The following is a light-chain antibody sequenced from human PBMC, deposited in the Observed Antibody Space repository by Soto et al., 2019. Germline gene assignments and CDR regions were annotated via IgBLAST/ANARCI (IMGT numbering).Light chain of an antibody. CDR2: GAT. Sequence: EIVLTQSPGTLSLSPGEGATLSCRASESLGNNYLAWYKQKPGQSPRLLFSGATSRASGIPDRFSGSGSGTDFTLTISRVEPKDFGVYFCQQYGRLPITFGQGTRLEIK. CDR1: ESLGNNY. CDR3: QQYGRLPIT. V-gene: IGKV3-20*01. J-gene: IGKJ5*01.